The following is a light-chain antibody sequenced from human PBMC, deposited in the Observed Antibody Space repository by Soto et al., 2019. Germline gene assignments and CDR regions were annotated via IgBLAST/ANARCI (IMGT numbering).Light chain of an antibody. Sequence: SYELTQPPSASVAPGQTARITCGGNNIGSKSVHWYQQRPGQAPVLVVYDDSYRPSGIPERFSASNSGNTATLTISRVEAGDEADYYCQVWDSSSDHSVVFGGGTKVTVL. V-gene: IGLV3-21*02. J-gene: IGLJ2*01. CDR1: NIGSKS. CDR2: DDS. CDR3: QVWDSSSDHSVV.